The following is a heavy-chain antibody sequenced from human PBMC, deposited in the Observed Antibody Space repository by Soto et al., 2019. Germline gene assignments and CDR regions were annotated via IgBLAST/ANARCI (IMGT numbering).Heavy chain of an antibody. CDR2: IWNDGGNK. D-gene: IGHD2-15*01. V-gene: IGHV3-33*01. CDR3: ARDEMGYCSRGSCYTPGGMDV. J-gene: IGHJ6*02. Sequence: PGGSLRLSCVASGFIFSNYVMHWVRQAPGKGLESVAAIWNDGGNKYFADSVKGRFTMSRDNSKDTLYLQMNSLRVEDTAVYYCARDEMGYCSRGSCYTPGGMDVWGQGTTVTVSS. CDR1: GFIFSNYV.